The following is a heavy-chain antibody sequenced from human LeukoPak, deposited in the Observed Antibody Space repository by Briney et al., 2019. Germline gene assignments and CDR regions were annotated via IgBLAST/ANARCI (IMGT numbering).Heavy chain of an antibody. CDR2: IYYGGST. CDR1: GGSISSSSYY. D-gene: IGHD2/OR15-2a*01. Sequence: PSETLSLTCTVSGGSISSSSYYWGWIRQPPGKGLEWIGSIYYGGSTYYNPSLKSRVTISVDTSKNQFSLKLSSVTAADTAIYYCGRGEYYYYYYYMDVWGKGTTVTVSS. J-gene: IGHJ6*03. CDR3: GRGEYYYYYYYMDV. V-gene: IGHV4-39*01.